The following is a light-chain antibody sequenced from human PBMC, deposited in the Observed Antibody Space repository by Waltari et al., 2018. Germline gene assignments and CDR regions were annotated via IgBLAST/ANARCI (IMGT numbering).Light chain of an antibody. CDR1: QSVSRN. CDR3: QQYNSRPYT. CDR2: GAS. V-gene: IGKV3-15*01. Sequence: VMAHSPGTLSVSPGGRVTLSCRASQSVSRNLAWYHQRPGQPPRLLVCGASTRATGVPARFSGSGSGTDFTLTISSLQSEDFAIYFCQQYNSRPYTFGQGTKLEMK. J-gene: IGKJ2*01.